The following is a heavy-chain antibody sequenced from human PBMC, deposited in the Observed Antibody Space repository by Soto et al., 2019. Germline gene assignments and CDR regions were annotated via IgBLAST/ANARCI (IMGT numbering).Heavy chain of an antibody. CDR1: GGSFSGYY. D-gene: IGHD3-9*01. CDR2: INHSGST. CDR3: ARVRYFDWLLGTYYYYGMDV. V-gene: IGHV4-34*01. Sequence: SETLSLTCAVYGGSFSGYYWSWIRQPPGKGLEWIGEINHSGSTNYNPSLKSRVTISVDTSKNQFSLKLSSVTAADTAVYYCARVRYFDWLLGTYYYYGMDVWGQGTTVTVS. J-gene: IGHJ6*02.